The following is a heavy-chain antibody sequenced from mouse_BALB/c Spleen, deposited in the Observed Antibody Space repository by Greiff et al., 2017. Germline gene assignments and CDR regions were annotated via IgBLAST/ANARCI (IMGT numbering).Heavy chain of an antibody. V-gene: IGHV5-2*01. CDR2: INSDGGST. CDR1: EYEFPSHA. J-gene: IGHJ4*01. D-gene: IGHD2-2*01. Sequence: EVQLVESGGGLVQPGESLKLSCESNEYEFPSHAMSWVRKTPEKRLELVAAINSDGGSTYYPDTMERRFIISRDNTKKTLYLQMSSLRSEDTALYDCEREGYGYAMDDWGQGTSVTVSS. CDR3: EREGYGYAMDD.